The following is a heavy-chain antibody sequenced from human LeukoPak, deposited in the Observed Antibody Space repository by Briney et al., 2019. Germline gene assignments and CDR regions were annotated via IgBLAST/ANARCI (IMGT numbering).Heavy chain of an antibody. Sequence: GGSLRLSCAASGFTFSSYAMSWVRQAPGKGLEWVSAISGSGGSTYYADSVKGRFTISRDNTKNALYLQMNSLRAEDTAVFYCARTLYSIVPAVDDYFDSWGQGTLVTVSS. J-gene: IGHJ4*02. V-gene: IGHV3-23*01. CDR3: ARTLYSIVPAVDDYFDS. D-gene: IGHD2/OR15-2a*01. CDR1: GFTFSSYA. CDR2: ISGSGGST.